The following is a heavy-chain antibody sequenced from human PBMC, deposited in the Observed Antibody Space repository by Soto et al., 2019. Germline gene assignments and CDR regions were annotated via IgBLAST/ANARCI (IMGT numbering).Heavy chain of an antibody. J-gene: IGHJ6*02. CDR1: GYTFTGYY. Sequence: AASVKVSCKASGYTFTGYYMHWVRQAPGQGLEWMGWINPNSGGTNYAQKFQGRVTMTRDTSISTAYMELSRLRSDDTAVYYCAREGRNFVAVVAPTALRDCQNGMNGWRQRNTVVVSS. CDR2: INPNSGGT. D-gene: IGHD2-15*01. V-gene: IGHV1-2*02. CDR3: AREGRNFVAVVAPTALRDCQNGMNG.